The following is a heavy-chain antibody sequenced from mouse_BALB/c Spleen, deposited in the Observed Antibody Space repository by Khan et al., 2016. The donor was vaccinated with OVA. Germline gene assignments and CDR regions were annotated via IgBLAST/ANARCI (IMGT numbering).Heavy chain of an antibody. CDR3: ARSTYRYAFAY. CDR1: GDSITSGY. Sequence: EVQLQESGPSLVKPSQTLSLTCSVTGDSITSGYWSWIRKFLGNKLEYMGYMIYSGNTYYNPPLKSRISITRHTSKNQYYLQLKSVTTEDTATYYCARSTYRYAFAYWGQGTLVTVSA. D-gene: IGHD2-14*01. V-gene: IGHV3-8*02. CDR2: MIYSGNT. J-gene: IGHJ3*01.